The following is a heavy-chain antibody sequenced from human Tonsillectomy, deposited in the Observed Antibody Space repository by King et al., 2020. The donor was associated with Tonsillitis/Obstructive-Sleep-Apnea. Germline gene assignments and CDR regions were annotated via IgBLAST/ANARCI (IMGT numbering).Heavy chain of an antibody. D-gene: IGHD1-26*01. Sequence: VQLQESGPGLVKPSETLSLTCTVSGGSISSYYWSWIRPPPGKGLEWIGFIYHSGTANYNPSLKSRVTISIDTSRNQFSLNLRSVTAADTAVYYCARHVGLNYFDYWGQGTLVTVSS. CDR3: ARHVGLNYFDY. CDR1: GGSISSYY. V-gene: IGHV4-59*08. J-gene: IGHJ4*02. CDR2: IYHSGTA.